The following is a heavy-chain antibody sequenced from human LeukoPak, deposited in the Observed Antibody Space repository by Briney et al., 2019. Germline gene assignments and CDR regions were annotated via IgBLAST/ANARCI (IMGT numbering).Heavy chain of an antibody. CDR1: GGSFSGYY. V-gene: IGHV4-34*01. J-gene: IGHJ5*02. Sequence: SETLSLTCAVYGGSFSGYYWSWIRQPPGKGLEWIGEINHSGSTNYNPSLKSRVTISVDTSKNQFSLKLSSVTAADTAVYYCARERYSYGSYNWFDPWGQGTLVTVSS. D-gene: IGHD5-18*01. CDR3: ARERYSYGSYNWFDP. CDR2: INHSGST.